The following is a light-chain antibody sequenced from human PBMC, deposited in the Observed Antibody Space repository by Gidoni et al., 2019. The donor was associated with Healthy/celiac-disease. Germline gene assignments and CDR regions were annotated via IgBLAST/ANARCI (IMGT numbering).Light chain of an antibody. CDR3: QQYGSSPYT. V-gene: IGKV3-20*01. CDR1: QSVSSSY. J-gene: IGKJ2*01. CDR2: GAS. Sequence: VLTPSPGTLSLSPGERATLSCRASQSVSSSYLAWYQQKPGQAPRLLIYGASSRATGIPDRFSGSGSGTDFTLTISRLEPEDFAVYYCQQYGSSPYTFGQGTKLEIK.